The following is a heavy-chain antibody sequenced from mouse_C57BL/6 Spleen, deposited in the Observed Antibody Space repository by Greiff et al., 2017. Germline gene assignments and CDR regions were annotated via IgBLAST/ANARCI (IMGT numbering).Heavy chain of an antibody. CDR2: ISDGGSYT. J-gene: IGHJ3*01. CDR3: ARDGYYGSPPWFAY. V-gene: IGHV5-4*01. Sequence: EVKVVESGGGLVKPGGSLRLSCAASGFTFSSYAMSWVRQTPEKRLEWVATISDGGSYTYYPDNVKGRFTISRDNAKNNLYLQMSHLKSEDTAMYYYARDGYYGSPPWFAYWGQGTLVTVSA. CDR1: GFTFSSYA. D-gene: IGHD1-1*01.